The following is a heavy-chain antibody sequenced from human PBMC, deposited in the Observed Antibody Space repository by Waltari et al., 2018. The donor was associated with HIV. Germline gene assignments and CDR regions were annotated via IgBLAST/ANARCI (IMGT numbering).Heavy chain of an antibody. J-gene: IGHJ5*02. D-gene: IGHD3-3*01. CDR3: SRAKFWSDYSTPGGIDP. CDR2: INPKSGNI. Sequence: QVHLVQSGAEVKKPGASVKVSCKASGYTFTSYDINWVRQATGQGREWMGWINPKSGNIGYAQKFQGRVTMTSNTSISTAYMGLSSLRSEDTAVYYCSRAKFWSDYSTPGGIDPWGQGTLVTVSS. CDR1: GYTFTSYD. V-gene: IGHV1-8*01.